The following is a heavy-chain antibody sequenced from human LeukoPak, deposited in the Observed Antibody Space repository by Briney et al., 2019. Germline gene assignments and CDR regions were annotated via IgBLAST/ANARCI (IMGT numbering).Heavy chain of an antibody. J-gene: IGHJ5*02. V-gene: IGHV1-8*01. Sequence: ASVKVSGKASGYTFTSYDINWVRQATGQGLEWMGWMNPNSGNTGYAQKFQGRVTMTRNTSISTAYMELSSLRSEDTAVYYCARGKAGRGSHRHNWWFDPWGQGTLVTVSS. CDR1: GYTFTSYD. D-gene: IGHD1-26*01. CDR3: ARGKAGRGSHRHNWWFDP. CDR2: MNPNSGNT.